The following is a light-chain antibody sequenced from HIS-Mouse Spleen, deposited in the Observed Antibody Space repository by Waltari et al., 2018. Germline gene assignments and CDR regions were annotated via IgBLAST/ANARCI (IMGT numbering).Light chain of an antibody. V-gene: IGLV2-23*01. Sequence: QSALTQPASGSGSPGQSITIYCTGTSSDVGSYNLVSWYQQHPGKAPKLMIYEGSKRPSGVSNRFSGSKSGNTASLTISGLQAEDEADYYCCSYAGSSTWVFGGGTKLTVL. CDR3: CSYAGSSTWV. CDR1: SSDVGSYNL. J-gene: IGLJ3*02. CDR2: EGS.